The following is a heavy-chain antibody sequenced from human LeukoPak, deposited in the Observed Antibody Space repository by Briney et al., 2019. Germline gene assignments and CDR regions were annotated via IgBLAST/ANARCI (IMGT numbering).Heavy chain of an antibody. V-gene: IGHV3-20*04. D-gene: IGHD3-22*01. CDR1: GFTFDDYG. Sequence: GALRLSCAASGFTFDDYGMSWVRQAPGKGLEWVSGINWNGGNTGYADSVKGRFTISRDNAKNSLYLQMNSLRAEDTALYYCARDYYDSSGYYYPPPDYWGQGTLVTVSS. J-gene: IGHJ4*02. CDR3: ARDYYDSSGYYYPPPDY. CDR2: INWNGGNT.